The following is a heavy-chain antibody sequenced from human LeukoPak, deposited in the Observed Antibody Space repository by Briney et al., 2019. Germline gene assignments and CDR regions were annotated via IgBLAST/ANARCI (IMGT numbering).Heavy chain of an antibody. CDR3: AREIYYDSSAYDY. D-gene: IGHD3-22*01. CDR1: GVSISSTSNQ. CDR2: IYYSGNT. V-gene: IGHV4-39*07. J-gene: IGHJ4*02. Sequence: PSETLSLTCTVSGVSISSTSNQWGWIRQPPGKGLEWIGSIYYSGNTHYNPSLKSRVTISVDTSKNQFSLRLRSVTAADTAIYYCAREIYYDSSAYDYWGQGTLVTVSS.